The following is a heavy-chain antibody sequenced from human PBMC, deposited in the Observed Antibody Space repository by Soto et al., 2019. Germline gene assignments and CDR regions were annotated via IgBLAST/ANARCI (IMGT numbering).Heavy chain of an antibody. Sequence: ETLSLTCAVYGGSFSGYYWSWIRQPPGKGLEWIGEINHSGSTNYNPSLKSRVTISVDTSKNQFSLKLSSVTAADTAVYYCARGIPYDFWSGRALNWFDPWGQGTLVTVSS. CDR1: GGSFSGYY. CDR2: INHSGST. D-gene: IGHD3-3*01. V-gene: IGHV4-34*01. J-gene: IGHJ5*02. CDR3: ARGIPYDFWSGRALNWFDP.